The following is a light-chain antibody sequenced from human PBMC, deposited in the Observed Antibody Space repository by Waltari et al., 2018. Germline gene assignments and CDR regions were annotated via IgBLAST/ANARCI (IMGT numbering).Light chain of an antibody. CDR2: VSS. V-gene: IGKV1-39*01. Sequence: DILMTQSPSSLPASGGDRVAITCRASQSISTYLNWCQQKPGTAPKLLIYVSSSLQSGCPSRFSGSGSGTDFTLTISSLQPEDFSTYYCQQSYSTPLTFGGGTKVEIK. CDR3: QQSYSTPLT. J-gene: IGKJ4*01. CDR1: QSISTY.